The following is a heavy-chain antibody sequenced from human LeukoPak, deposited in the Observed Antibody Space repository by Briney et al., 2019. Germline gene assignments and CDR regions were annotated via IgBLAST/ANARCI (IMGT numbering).Heavy chain of an antibody. J-gene: IGHJ4*02. CDR2: IIPIFGTA. CDR1: GVTFISYA. D-gene: IGHD4-11*01. CDR3: ARGDDYSNYVLGY. Sequence: GASVKVSCMASGVTFISYAISWVRQAPGQGLEWMGRIIPIFGTANYKQKFHGRVTITTDESTSTAYMELSSLRSEDTAVYYCARGDDYSNYVLGYSGQGTLVSVSS. V-gene: IGHV1-69*05.